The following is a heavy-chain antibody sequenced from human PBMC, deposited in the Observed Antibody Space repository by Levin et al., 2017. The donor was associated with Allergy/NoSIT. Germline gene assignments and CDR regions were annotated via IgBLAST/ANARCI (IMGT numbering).Heavy chain of an antibody. V-gene: IGHV3-30-3*01. CDR3: ASLRNQVVVDY. D-gene: IGHD2-15*01. CDR1: GFTFSSYA. Sequence: PGGSLRLSCAASGFTFSSYAMHWVRQAPGKGLEWVAVISYDGSNKYYADSVKGRFTISRDNSKNTLYLQMNSLRAEDTAVYYCASLRNQVVVDYWGQGTLVTVSS. J-gene: IGHJ4*02. CDR2: ISYDGSNK.